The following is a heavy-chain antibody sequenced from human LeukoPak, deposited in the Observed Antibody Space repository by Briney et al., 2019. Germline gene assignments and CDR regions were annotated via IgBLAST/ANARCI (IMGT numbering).Heavy chain of an antibody. CDR1: GYTFTSYA. CDR3: ARLRVTTPNYYYYYGMDV. J-gene: IGHJ6*02. Sequence: GASVKVSCKASGYTFTSYAMHWVRQAPGQRLEWMGWINAGNGNTKYSQKFQGRVTITRDTSASTAYMELSSLRSEDTAVYYCARLRVTTPNYYYYYGMDVWGQGTTVTVSS. D-gene: IGHD4-17*01. V-gene: IGHV1-3*01. CDR2: INAGNGNT.